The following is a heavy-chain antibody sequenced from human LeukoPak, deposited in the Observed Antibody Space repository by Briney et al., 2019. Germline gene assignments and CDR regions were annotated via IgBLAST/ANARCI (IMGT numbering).Heavy chain of an antibody. CDR1: GYTFTSYD. CDR2: MNPNSGNT. Sequence: ASVKVSRKASGYTFTSYDINWVRQATGQGLEWMGWMNPNSGNTGYAQKFQGRVTITRNTSISTAYMELSSLRSEDTAVYYCARAREGVGATRGWFDPWGQGTLVTVSS. V-gene: IGHV1-8*03. CDR3: ARAREGVGATRGWFDP. J-gene: IGHJ5*02. D-gene: IGHD1-26*01.